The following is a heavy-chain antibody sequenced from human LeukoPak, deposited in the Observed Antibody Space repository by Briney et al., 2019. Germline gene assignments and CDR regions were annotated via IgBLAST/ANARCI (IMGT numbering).Heavy chain of an antibody. CDR2: INHSGST. Sequence: SETLSLTCAVYGGSFSGYYWSWIRQPPGKGLEWIGEINHSGSTNYNPSLKSRVTISVDTSKNQFSLKLSSVTAADTAVYYCGKGTWKEITIFEVEGEGNWFTPGAREPWSPSPQ. V-gene: IGHV4-34*01. CDR3: GKGTWKEITIFEVEGEGNWFTP. D-gene: IGHD3-3*01. J-gene: IGHJ5*02. CDR1: GGSFSGYY.